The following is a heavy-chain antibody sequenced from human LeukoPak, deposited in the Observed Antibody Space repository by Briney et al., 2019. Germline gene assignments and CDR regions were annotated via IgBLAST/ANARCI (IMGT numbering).Heavy chain of an antibody. V-gene: IGHV1-18*04. CDR3: ARDRELQASLYYYYGMDV. Sequence: ASVKVSCKASGYTFVGYYIHWVRQAPGQGLEWMGWISAYNGNTNYAQKLHGRVTMTTDTSTSTAYMELRSLRSDDTAVYYCARDRELQASLYYYYGMDVWGQGTTVTVSS. D-gene: IGHD1-7*01. J-gene: IGHJ6*02. CDR1: GYTFVGYY. CDR2: ISAYNGNT.